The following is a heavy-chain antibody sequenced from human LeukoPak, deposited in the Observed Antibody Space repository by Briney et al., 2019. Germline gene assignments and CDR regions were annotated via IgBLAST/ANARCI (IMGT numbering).Heavy chain of an antibody. V-gene: IGHV3-21*01. CDR3: ARDYGDSHPIDY. Sequence: KRGGSLRLSCAAPGFILSSYGMNWVRQAPGKGLEWVSFISSSSSYIYYADSLNGRFTISRDNAKNSLYLQMNSLRAEDTAVYYCARDYGDSHPIDYWGQGTLVTVSS. CDR2: ISSSSSYI. J-gene: IGHJ4*02. D-gene: IGHD4-17*01. CDR1: GFILSSYG.